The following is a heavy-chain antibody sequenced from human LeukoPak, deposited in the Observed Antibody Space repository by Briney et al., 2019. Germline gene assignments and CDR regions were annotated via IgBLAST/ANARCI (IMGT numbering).Heavy chain of an antibody. Sequence: PSETLSPTRAVYGESFSGYYWSWIRQPPRKGLGWIGDINYSGSTNYNPSLKSRVSISVDTSKNQFALNLVSVAAADTAVYYCARGGGRDFDYWGQGTLVTVSS. J-gene: IGHJ4*02. D-gene: IGHD2-15*01. CDR1: GESFSGYY. CDR2: INYSGST. CDR3: ARGGGRDFDY. V-gene: IGHV4-34*01.